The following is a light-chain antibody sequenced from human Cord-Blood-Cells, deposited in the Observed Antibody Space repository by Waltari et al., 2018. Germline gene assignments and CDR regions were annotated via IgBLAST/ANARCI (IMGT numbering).Light chain of an antibody. CDR1: TSGGQY. Sequence: SYQLTQPPSVAVSPGEPASIPCYVDTSGGQYACWSQQKPGQSPVLVIYQDSKRPSGIPERFSGSNSGNTATLTISGTQAMDEANYYCQAWDSSTAQFGGGTKLTVL. CDR2: QDS. J-gene: IGLJ2*01. V-gene: IGLV3-1*01. CDR3: QAWDSSTAQ.